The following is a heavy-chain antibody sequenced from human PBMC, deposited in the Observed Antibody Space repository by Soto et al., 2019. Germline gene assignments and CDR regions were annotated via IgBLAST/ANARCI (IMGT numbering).Heavy chain of an antibody. CDR3: AKAREGLELHPPWFDY. Sequence: SVEVSCKASGGTFSSYAISWVRQAHGQGLEWMGGIIPIFGTANYAQNFQGRVTITADESTSTAYMELSSLRSEDTAVYYCAKAREGLELHPPWFDYWGQGTLVTVSS. V-gene: IGHV1-69*13. J-gene: IGHJ5*01. D-gene: IGHD1-7*01. CDR2: IIPIFGTA. CDR1: GGTFSSYA.